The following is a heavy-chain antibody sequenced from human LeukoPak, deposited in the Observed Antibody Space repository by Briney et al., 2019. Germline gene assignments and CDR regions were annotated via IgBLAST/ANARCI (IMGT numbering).Heavy chain of an antibody. J-gene: IGHJ6*03. CDR1: GFTFSSYS. V-gene: IGHV3-21*01. CDR3: ARGGGYGDYNYYYYMDV. CDR2: ISSSSSYI. D-gene: IGHD4-17*01. Sequence: GGSLRLSCAASGFTFSSYSMNWVRQAPGKGLEWVSSISSSSSYIYYADSVKGRFTISRDNAKNSLYLQMNSLRAEDTAVYYCARGGGYGDYNYYYYMDVWGKGTTVTISS.